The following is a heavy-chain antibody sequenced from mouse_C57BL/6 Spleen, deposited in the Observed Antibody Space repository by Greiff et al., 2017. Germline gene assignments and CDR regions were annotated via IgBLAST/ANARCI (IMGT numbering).Heavy chain of an antibody. CDR3: ATNPRGYGNSAY. D-gene: IGHD2-1*01. Sequence: VQLQQPGAELVKPGASVKLSCKASGYTFTSYWMQWVKQRPGQGLEWIGKIDPSDSYTNYNQKFKGKATLTVDTSSSTAYMQLSSLTSEDSAVYYCATNPRGYGNSAYWGQGTLVTVSA. CDR1: GYTFTSYW. V-gene: IGHV1-50*01. CDR2: IDPSDSYT. J-gene: IGHJ3*01.